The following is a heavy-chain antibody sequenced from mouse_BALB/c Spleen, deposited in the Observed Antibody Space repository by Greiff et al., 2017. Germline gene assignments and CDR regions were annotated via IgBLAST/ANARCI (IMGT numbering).Heavy chain of an antibody. V-gene: IGHV5-9-4*01. J-gene: IGHJ1*01. D-gene: IGHD3-3*01. CDR2: ISSGGSYT. CDR3: ARGRGHGYFDV. Sequence: DVMLVESGGGLVKPGGSLKLSCAASGFTFSSYAMSWVRQSPEKRLEWVAEISSGGSYTYYPDTVTGRFTISRDNAKNTLYLEMSSLRSEDTAMYYCARGRGHGYFDVWGAGTTVTVSS. CDR1: GFTFSSYA.